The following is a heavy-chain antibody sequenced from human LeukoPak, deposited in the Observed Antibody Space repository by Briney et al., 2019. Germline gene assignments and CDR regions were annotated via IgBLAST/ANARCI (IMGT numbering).Heavy chain of an antibody. CDR1: GFTFSGSA. CDR2: IRSKASSYAT. CDR3: TRHGYSSSLYYYYYYMDV. Sequence: PGGSLRLSCAASGFTFSGSAMHWVRQASGKGLEWVGRIRSKASSYATAYAASVKGRFTISRDDSKNTAYLQMNSLKTEDTAVYYCTRHGYSSSLYYYYYYMDVWGKGTTVTVSS. J-gene: IGHJ6*03. V-gene: IGHV3-73*01. D-gene: IGHD6-13*01.